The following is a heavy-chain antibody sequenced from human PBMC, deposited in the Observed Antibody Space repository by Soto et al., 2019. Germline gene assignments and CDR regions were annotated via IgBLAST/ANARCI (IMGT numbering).Heavy chain of an antibody. Sequence: QLQLQESGPGRVKASETLSLSCTVSGGSISSSSYYWGWIRQPPGKGLEWIGSIYFSGSTHYNLSPSTRVTISVDTSRNQFSMKLSSVTATDTAVYYCARHVRVWQPMLDNWGQGSLANASS. CDR1: GGSISSSSYY. V-gene: IGHV4-39*01. D-gene: IGHD6-13*01. CDR3: ARHVRVWQPMLDN. CDR2: IYFSGST. J-gene: IGHJ4*02.